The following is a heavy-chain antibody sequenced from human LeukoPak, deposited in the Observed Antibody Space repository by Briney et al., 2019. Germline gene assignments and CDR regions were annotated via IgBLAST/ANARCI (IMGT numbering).Heavy chain of an antibody. CDR1: GGSISSSNW. Sequence: SETLSLTCAVSGGSISSSNWWGWVRQPPGKGLEWIGEIYHSGSTNYNPSLKSRVTISVDKSKNQFSLKLSSVTAADTAVYYCARVGGYSGYDLDPFGQGTLVTVSS. V-gene: IGHV4-4*02. J-gene: IGHJ5*02. CDR2: IYHSGST. CDR3: ARVGGYSGYDLDP. D-gene: IGHD5-12*01.